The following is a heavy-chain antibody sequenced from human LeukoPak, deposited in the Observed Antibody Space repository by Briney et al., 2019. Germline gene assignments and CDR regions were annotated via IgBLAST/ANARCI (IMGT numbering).Heavy chain of an antibody. J-gene: IGHJ4*02. CDR2: IYSSGTT. CDR1: GGSLHRSF. V-gene: IGHV4-59*01. Sequence: PSETLSLTCVVSGGSLHRSFWTWVRQPPGKGLEGIGRIYSSGTTDYSPSLKSRLTISIDTSKNQFSLRLASVTAADTAVYYCGRRPAVDGPIDNWGQGILVAVSS. CDR3: GRRPAVDGPIDN. D-gene: IGHD3/OR15-3a*01.